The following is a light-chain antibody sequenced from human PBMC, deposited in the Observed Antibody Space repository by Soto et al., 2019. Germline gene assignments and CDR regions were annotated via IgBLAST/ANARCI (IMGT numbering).Light chain of an antibody. CDR3: QQYNSYPWT. CDR1: QSISSY. Sequence: EIQMTQSPSTLSASVGDRVTITCRASQSISSYLNWYQQKPGKAPKLLIYDASSLESGVPSRFSGSGSGTEFTLTISSLQPDDFATYYCQQYNSYPWTFGQGTKADIK. CDR2: DAS. V-gene: IGKV1-5*01. J-gene: IGKJ1*01.